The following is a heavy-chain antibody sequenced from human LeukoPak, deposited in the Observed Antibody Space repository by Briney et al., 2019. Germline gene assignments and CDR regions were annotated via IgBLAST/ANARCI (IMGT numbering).Heavy chain of an antibody. CDR2: ISAYNGNT. CDR3: ARDTAMIAAGLPFDY. Sequence: GASVKVSCKASGYTFTSYGISWVRQAPGQGLEWMGWISAYNGNTNYAQKLQGRVTMTTDTSTSTAYMELRSLRSDDTAVYYCARDTAMIAAGLPFDYWGQGTLVTVSS. CDR1: GYTFTSYG. V-gene: IGHV1-18*01. J-gene: IGHJ4*02. D-gene: IGHD3-22*01.